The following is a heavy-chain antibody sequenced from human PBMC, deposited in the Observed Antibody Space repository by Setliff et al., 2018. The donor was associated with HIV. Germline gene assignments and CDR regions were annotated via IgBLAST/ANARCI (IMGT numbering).Heavy chain of an antibody. V-gene: IGHV1-18*01. J-gene: IGHJ4*02. D-gene: IGHD3-10*01. CDR2: ISAYNGNT. CDR1: GYTFNNYG. Sequence: ASVKVSCKASGYTFNNYGISWVRQAPGQGPEWMGWISAYNGNTNYAQKFQGRVTLTADTSTNTAYMELRGLKSDDTAMYYCARDSEAGVWGQGTLVTVSS. CDR3: ARDSEAGV.